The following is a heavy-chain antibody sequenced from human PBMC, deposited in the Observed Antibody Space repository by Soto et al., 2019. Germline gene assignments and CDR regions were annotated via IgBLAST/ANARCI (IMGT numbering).Heavy chain of an antibody. CDR2: INSGSTSV. J-gene: IGHJ4*02. V-gene: IGHV3-48*01. Sequence: EVKLVESGGGLVQPGGSLRLSCVASGFIFNSYSMNWVRQAPGKGLEWISYINSGSTSVFYADSVKGRFTISRDNAKNSLYLQMNSLRADDTAVYYCGSSASPDAYWGQGTLVTVSS. CDR1: GFIFNSYS. CDR3: GSSASPDAY. D-gene: IGHD3-22*01.